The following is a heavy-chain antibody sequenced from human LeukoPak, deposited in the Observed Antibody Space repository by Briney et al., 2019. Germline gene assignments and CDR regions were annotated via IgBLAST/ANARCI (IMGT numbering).Heavy chain of an antibody. J-gene: IGHJ6*03. CDR2: IFYSGNT. Sequence: SETLSLTCTVSGGSINSSSYYWGWIRQPPGKGLEWIGSIFYSGNTYDNPSLKSRVTISVDTSKNQFSLRLSPVTAADTAVYYCARDWGVSARPGYMDVWGKGTTVTVSS. CDR3: ARDWGVSARPGYMDV. D-gene: IGHD6-6*01. V-gene: IGHV4-39*07. CDR1: GGSINSSSYY.